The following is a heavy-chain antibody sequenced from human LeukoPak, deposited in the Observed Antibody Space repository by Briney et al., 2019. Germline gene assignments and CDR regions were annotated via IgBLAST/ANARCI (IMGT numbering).Heavy chain of an antibody. CDR1: GGSISRSSNY. CDR2: IYYSGST. Sequence: SETLSLTCTVSGGSISRSSNYWGWIRQPPGKGLEWIGYIYYSGSTNYNPSLKSRVTISVDTSKNQFSLKLSSVTAADTAVYYCARGLYYYYYYGMDVWGQGTTVTVSS. J-gene: IGHJ6*02. CDR3: ARGLYYYYYYGMDV. V-gene: IGHV4-61*05.